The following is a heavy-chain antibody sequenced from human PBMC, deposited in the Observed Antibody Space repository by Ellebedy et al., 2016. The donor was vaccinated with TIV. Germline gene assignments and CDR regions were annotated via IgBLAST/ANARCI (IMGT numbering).Heavy chain of an antibody. V-gene: IGHV1-2*02. D-gene: IGHD3-22*01. CDR1: GYTFTGYY. CDR3: ARHGGYYDSSGPYAFDM. Sequence: AASVKVSCKASGYTFTGYYIHWVRQAPGQGLEWMGWIYPNSGGTNYAQKFQGRVTMTRDTSISTAYMELSRVNSDDTAFYYCARHGGYYDSSGPYAFDMWGQGTMVTVSS. J-gene: IGHJ3*02. CDR2: IYPNSGGT.